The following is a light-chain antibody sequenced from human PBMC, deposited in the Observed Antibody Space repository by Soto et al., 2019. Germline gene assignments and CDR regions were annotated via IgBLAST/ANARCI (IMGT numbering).Light chain of an antibody. CDR1: QSISSW. J-gene: IGKJ1*01. CDR2: KAS. CDR3: HQYNSYPWT. V-gene: IGKV1-5*03. Sequence: IRVKQSPASLSSYVGDRVTITCRASQSISSWLSWYQQKPGKAPKLLIYKASSLESGVPSRFSGSGSGTEFTLTISSLQPENFATYYCHQYNSYPWTFGQGTKVDNK.